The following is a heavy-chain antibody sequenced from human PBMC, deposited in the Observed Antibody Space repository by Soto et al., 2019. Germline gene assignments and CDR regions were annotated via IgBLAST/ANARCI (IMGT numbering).Heavy chain of an antibody. J-gene: IGHJ3*02. Sequence: QVQLVQSGAEVKKPGSSVKVSCKASGGTFSSYAISWVRQAPGQGLEWMGGIIPIFGTANYAQKFQGRVXIXAXXSTSTAYMELSSLRSEDTAVYYCGLKSGYWDAFDIWGQGTMVTVSS. CDR3: GLKSGYWDAFDI. CDR1: GGTFSSYA. V-gene: IGHV1-69*12. D-gene: IGHD3-22*01. CDR2: IIPIFGTA.